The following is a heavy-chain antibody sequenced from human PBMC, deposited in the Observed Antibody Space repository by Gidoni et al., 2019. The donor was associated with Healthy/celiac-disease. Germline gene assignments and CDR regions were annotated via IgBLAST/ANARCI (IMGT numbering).Heavy chain of an antibody. D-gene: IGHD2-15*01. Sequence: QVQLQQWGAGLLKPSETLSLTCAVYGGSFSGYYWSWIRQPPGKGLEWIGEINHSGSTNYNPSLKSRVTISVDTSKNQFSLKLSSVTAADTAVYYCARLARGGRYFQHWGQGTLVTVSS. J-gene: IGHJ1*01. CDR1: GGSFSGYY. CDR2: INHSGST. V-gene: IGHV4-34*01. CDR3: ARLARGGRYFQH.